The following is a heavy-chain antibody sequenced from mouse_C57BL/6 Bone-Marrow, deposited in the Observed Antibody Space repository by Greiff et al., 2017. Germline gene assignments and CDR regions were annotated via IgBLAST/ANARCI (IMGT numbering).Heavy chain of an antibody. CDR1: GYTFTSYW. CDR2: IDPSDSYT. CDR3: ARHRGSSYPFAY. V-gene: IGHV1-50*01. Sequence: QVQLQQPGAELVKPGASVKLSCTASGYTFTSYWMQWVKQRPGQGLEWIGEIDPSDSYTNYNPKFKGKATLTVATSTNTAYMQLSSLTSEVSAVYCCARHRGSSYPFAYWGQGTLVTVSA. J-gene: IGHJ3*01. D-gene: IGHD1-1*01.